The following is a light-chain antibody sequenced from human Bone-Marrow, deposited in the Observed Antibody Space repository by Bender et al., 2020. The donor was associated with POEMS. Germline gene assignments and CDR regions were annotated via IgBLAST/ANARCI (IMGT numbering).Light chain of an antibody. Sequence: QSALTQPASVSGSPGQSITISCTGTSSDVGTFNYVSWYQQHPGKAPKLMIYDVNSRPSGVSNRFSGSKSGNTASLTISGLQAEDEADYYCCSYAGSYTVLFGGGTKLTVL. CDR2: DVN. V-gene: IGLV2-14*03. CDR3: CSYAGSYTVL. CDR1: SSDVGTFNY. J-gene: IGLJ2*01.